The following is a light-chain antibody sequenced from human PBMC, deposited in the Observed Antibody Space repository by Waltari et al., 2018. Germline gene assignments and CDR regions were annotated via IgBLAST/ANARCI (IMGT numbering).Light chain of an antibody. Sequence: DTQMTQSPPSMSASLGDRVTITCQASQDIANYLGWYQKKPGKAPKLLIYDASTLATGVPSRFSGRGSETDFTLIITGLQPEDVATYYCQQYDHMPITFGQGTRAEIE. J-gene: IGKJ5*01. V-gene: IGKV1-33*01. CDR1: QDIANY. CDR2: DAS. CDR3: QQYDHMPIT.